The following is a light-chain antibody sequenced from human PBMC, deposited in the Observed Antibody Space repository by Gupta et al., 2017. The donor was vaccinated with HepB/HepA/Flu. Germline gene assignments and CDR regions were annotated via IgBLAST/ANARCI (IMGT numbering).Light chain of an antibody. Sequence: TVLTQPPATLPLSPGETVTLSCRASQSVSSTYLAWYQQKPGQAPRLLIYGASSRATGIPDRYRGSGSGSGTDFTLTISRLEPEDLAVYYCQQCCSSQSTFGQGTKVEIK. CDR1: QSVSSTY. V-gene: IGKV3-20*01. CDR2: GAS. CDR3: QQCCSSQST. J-gene: IGKJ1*01.